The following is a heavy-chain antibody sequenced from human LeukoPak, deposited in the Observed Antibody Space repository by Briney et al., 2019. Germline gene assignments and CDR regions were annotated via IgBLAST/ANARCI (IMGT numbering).Heavy chain of an antibody. D-gene: IGHD2-15*01. V-gene: IGHV4-59*01. CDR3: ARDRGYCSGGSCYRWFDP. CDR1: GGSISSDC. Sequence: SQTLSLTCTVSGGSISSDCWSWIRQPPGKGLEWIGYIYYSGSTNYNPSLKSRVTISVDTSKNQFSLKLSSVTAADTAVYYCARDRGYCSGGSCYRWFDPWGQGTLVTVSS. CDR2: IYYSGST. J-gene: IGHJ5*02.